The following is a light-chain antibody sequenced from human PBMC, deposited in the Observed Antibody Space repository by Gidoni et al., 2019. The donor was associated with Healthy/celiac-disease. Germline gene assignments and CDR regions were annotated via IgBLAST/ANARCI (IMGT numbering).Light chain of an antibody. CDR2: AAS. CDR1: QSISSY. V-gene: IGKV1-39*01. Sequence: DDQVAQYRSSLSASVGDRVTITCRASQSISSYLNWYQQKPGQAPKLLIYAASSLQSGVPSRFSGSGSGTDFTLTISSLQPEDFATYYCQQSYSTPFTFGPGTKVDIK. J-gene: IGKJ3*01. CDR3: QQSYSTPFT.